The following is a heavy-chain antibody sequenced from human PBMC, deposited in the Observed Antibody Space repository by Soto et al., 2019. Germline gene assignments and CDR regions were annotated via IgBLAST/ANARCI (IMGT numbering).Heavy chain of an antibody. Sequence: PGGSLRLSCVASGFTFTRYSMNWVRQAPGKGLEWVSSISSTTNYIYYGDSMKGRFTISRDNAKNSLYLEMNSLRAEDTAVYYCAKDLGYGTFGFDYWGQGTLVTVSS. D-gene: IGHD3-16*01. CDR2: ISSTTNYI. CDR3: AKDLGYGTFGFDY. J-gene: IGHJ4*02. V-gene: IGHV3-21*06. CDR1: GFTFTRYS.